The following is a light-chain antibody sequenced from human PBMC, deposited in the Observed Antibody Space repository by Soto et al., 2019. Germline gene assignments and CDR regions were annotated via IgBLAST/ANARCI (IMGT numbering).Light chain of an antibody. CDR2: KIS. V-gene: IGKV2-24*01. J-gene: IGKJ1*01. CDR1: QSVVHSNGNTY. Sequence: DVVMTQTPLSSPVTLGQSASISCRESQSVVHSNGNTYVNWLQQRPGQPPRLLIYKISKRFSGVPDSFSGSGAGRDFTVKISRVEAEDVGVYYCMQATHVPRTFGQGTKVEI. CDR3: MQATHVPRT.